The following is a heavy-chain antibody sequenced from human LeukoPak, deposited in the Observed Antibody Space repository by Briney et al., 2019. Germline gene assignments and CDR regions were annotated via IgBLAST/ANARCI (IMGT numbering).Heavy chain of an antibody. Sequence: PGGSLRLSCAASGFTVSSNYMSWVRQAPGKGLEWVSGISWNSGSIGYADSVKGRFTISRDNAKNSLYLQMNSLRAEDTALYYCAKDIGAAAGPSGQYYYYYGMDVWGQGTTVTVSS. CDR2: ISWNSGSI. V-gene: IGHV3-9*01. J-gene: IGHJ6*02. CDR1: GFTVSSNY. D-gene: IGHD6-13*01. CDR3: AKDIGAAAGPSGQYYYYYGMDV.